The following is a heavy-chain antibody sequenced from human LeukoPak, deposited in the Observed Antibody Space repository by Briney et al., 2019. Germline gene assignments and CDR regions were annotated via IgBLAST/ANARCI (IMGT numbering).Heavy chain of an antibody. Sequence: PSETLSLTCTVSGGSISSYYWSWIRQPAGKGLEWIGRIYTSGSTNYNPSLKSRVTMSVDTSKNQFSLKLSSVTAADTAVYYCARDGVDSITIFGVVYYCYMDVWGKGTTVTVSS. V-gene: IGHV4-4*07. J-gene: IGHJ6*03. CDR2: IYTSGST. CDR3: ARDGVDSITIFGVVYYCYMDV. CDR1: GGSISSYY. D-gene: IGHD3-3*01.